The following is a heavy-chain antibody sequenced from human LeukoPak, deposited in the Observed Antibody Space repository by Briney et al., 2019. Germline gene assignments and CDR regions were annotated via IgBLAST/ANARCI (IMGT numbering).Heavy chain of an antibody. D-gene: IGHD3-10*01. J-gene: IGHJ4*02. Sequence: SETLSLTCTVSGGSISSYYWSWIRQPPGKGLEWIGYIYYSGSTNYNPSLKSRVTISVDTSKNQFSLKLSSVTAADTAVYYCARVGYRGLLTPGYWGQGTLVTVSS. CDR3: ARVGYRGLLTPGY. CDR2: IYYSGST. V-gene: IGHV4-59*01. CDR1: GGSISSYY.